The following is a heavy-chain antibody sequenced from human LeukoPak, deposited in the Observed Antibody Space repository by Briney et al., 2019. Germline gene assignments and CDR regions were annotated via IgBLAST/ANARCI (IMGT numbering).Heavy chain of an antibody. Sequence: ASVKVSCKASGYTFTSYDINWVRQATGQGLEWMGRMNPNSGNTGYAQKFQGRVTMTRNTSISTAYMELSSLRSEDTAVYYCARVLRQHFYYYGMDVWGQGTTVTVSS. CDR3: ARVLRQHFYYYGMDV. CDR2: MNPNSGNT. CDR1: GYTFTSYD. J-gene: IGHJ6*02. V-gene: IGHV1-8*01. D-gene: IGHD6-13*01.